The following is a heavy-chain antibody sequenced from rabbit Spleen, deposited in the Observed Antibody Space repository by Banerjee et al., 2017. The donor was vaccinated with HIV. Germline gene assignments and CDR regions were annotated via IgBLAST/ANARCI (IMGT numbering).Heavy chain of an antibody. CDR2: INTATGKA. CDR1: GFSFSDRDV. D-gene: IGHD1-1*01. Sequence: QEQLVESGGGLVQPGASLRLTCTASGFSFSDRDVMCWVRQAPGKGLEWIACINTATGKAVYATWAKGRFTISRTSSTTVTLQMTSLTAADTATYFCTRDSGSGPYIDGYFNLWGPGTLVTVS. J-gene: IGHJ4*01. CDR3: TRDSGSGPYIDGYFNL. V-gene: IGHV1S45*01.